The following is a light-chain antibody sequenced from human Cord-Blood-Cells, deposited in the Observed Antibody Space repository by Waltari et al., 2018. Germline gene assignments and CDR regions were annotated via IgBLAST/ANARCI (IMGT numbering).Light chain of an antibody. J-gene: IGKJ2*01. CDR3: QQLNSYSHT. CDR1: QGISSY. V-gene: IGKV1-9*01. Sequence: IQLTQSPSSLSASVGDRVTITCRASQGISSYLAWYQQKPGKAPKLLIYAASTLQSGVPSRFSGSGYGTDFTLTISSLQPEDFATYYCQQLNSYSHTFGQGTKLEIK. CDR2: AAS.